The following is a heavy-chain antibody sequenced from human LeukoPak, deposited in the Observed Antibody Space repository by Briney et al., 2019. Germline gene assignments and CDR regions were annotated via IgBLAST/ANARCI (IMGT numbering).Heavy chain of an antibody. CDR2: INAGNGNT. J-gene: IGHJ4*02. D-gene: IGHD2-2*01. V-gene: IGHV1-3*01. CDR1: GYTFTSYA. Sequence: ASVKVSCKASGYTFTSYAMHWVRQAPGQRLEWMGWINAGNGNTKYSQKFQGRVTTTRDTSASTAYMELSSLRSEDTAVYYCAVVVVPAAGHYFDYWGQGTLVTVSS. CDR3: AVVVVPAAGHYFDY.